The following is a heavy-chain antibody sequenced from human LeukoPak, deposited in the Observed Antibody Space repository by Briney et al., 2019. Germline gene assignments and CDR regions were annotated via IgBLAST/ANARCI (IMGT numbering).Heavy chain of an antibody. V-gene: IGHV3-21*04. D-gene: IGHD4-17*01. J-gene: IGHJ4*02. CDR3: AKEGATGDHLDY. Sequence: GGSLRLSCAASGFTFSSYSMNWVRQAPGKGLEWVSSISSSGSTIYYADSVKGRFTISRDNAKNSLYLQMNSLRAEDTAVYYCAKEGATGDHLDYWGQGTLVTVSS. CDR2: ISSSGSTI. CDR1: GFTFSSYS.